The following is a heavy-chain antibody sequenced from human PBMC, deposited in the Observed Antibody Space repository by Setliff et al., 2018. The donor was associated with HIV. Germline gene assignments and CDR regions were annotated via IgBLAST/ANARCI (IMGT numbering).Heavy chain of an antibody. D-gene: IGHD3-10*01. CDR2: MYHSGST. Sequence: SETLSLTCAVSGYSISSGYYWGWIRQPPGKGLEWIGSMYHSGSTYYNPSLKSQVTISVDTSKNYFSRKLSDVTAADTAVYYCARQMPGVRGVIVASIDYWGQGTLVTVSS. J-gene: IGHJ4*02. V-gene: IGHV4-38-2*01. CDR1: GYSISSGYY. CDR3: ARQMPGVRGVIVASIDY.